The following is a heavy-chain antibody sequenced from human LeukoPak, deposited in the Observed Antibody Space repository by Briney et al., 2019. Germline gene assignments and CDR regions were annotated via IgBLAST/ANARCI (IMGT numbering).Heavy chain of an antibody. J-gene: IGHJ5*02. CDR1: GGTFSSYA. D-gene: IGHD2-2*01. CDR2: IIPIFGTA. V-gene: IGHV1-69*13. CDR3: ARLGAYCSSTSCRNWFDP. Sequence: GASVKVSCKASGGTFSSYAISWVRQAPGQGLEWMGGIIPIFGTANYAQKFQGRVTITADEFTSTAYMELSSLRSEDTAVYYCARLGAYCSSTSCRNWFDPWGQGTLVTVSS.